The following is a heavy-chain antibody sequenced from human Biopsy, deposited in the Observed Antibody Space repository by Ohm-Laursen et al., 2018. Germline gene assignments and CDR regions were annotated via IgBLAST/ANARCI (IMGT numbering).Heavy chain of an antibody. Sequence: ASVKVSCNASGYSFTSYGMNWVRQAPGQGLEWVGWISPYFGNTNSTQKLQARVTLSTETSTDTAYMELRSLRYDDTAIYYCVREGLDCAGGTCYSGPLDPWGQGTLITVSS. CDR3: VREGLDCAGGTCYSGPLDP. D-gene: IGHD2-15*01. J-gene: IGHJ4*03. CDR2: ISPYFGNT. V-gene: IGHV1-18*01. CDR1: GYSFTSYG.